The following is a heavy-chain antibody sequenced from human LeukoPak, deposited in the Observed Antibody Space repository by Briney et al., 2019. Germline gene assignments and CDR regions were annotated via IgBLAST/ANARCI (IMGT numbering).Heavy chain of an antibody. CDR3: AKVRASYGDY. CDR1: GFTFSSYA. CDR2: ISGSGGST. D-gene: IGHD3-10*01. J-gene: IGHJ4*02. Sequence: PGGSLRLSCAASGFTFSSYAMSWVRQARGKGLEWVSAISGSGGSTYYADSVKGRFIISRDNSKNTLYLQMNSLRAEDTAVYYCAKVRASYGDYWGQGTLVTVSS. V-gene: IGHV3-23*01.